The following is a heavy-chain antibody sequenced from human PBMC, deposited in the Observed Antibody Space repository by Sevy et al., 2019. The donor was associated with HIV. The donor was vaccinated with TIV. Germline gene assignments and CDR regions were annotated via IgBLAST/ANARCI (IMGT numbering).Heavy chain of an antibody. J-gene: IGHJ4*02. CDR1: GFTFSSYW. CDR3: ARDRVSGSYSLFDY. Sequence: GGYLRLSCAASGFTFSSYWMSWVRQAPGKGLEWVANIKQDGSEKYYVDSVKGRFTISRDNAKNSLYLQMNSLRAEDTAVYYCARDRVSGSYSLFDYWGQGTLVTVSS. D-gene: IGHD1-26*01. CDR2: IKQDGSEK. V-gene: IGHV3-7*01.